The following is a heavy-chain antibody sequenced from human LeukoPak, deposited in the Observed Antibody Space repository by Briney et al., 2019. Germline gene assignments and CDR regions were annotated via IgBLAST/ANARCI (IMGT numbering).Heavy chain of an antibody. Sequence: GGSLRLSCAASGFTFSDCYMSWVRQAPGKGLEWVSVISPGCSSTFYVNSVKGRFTISGDNSKNTLYLQVSSLRAEDTAIFYCAKSIYFGSGRYYMDVWGKGTTVTISS. J-gene: IGHJ6*03. CDR1: GFTFSDCY. V-gene: IGHV3-23*01. D-gene: IGHD3-10*01. CDR3: AKSIYFGSGRYYMDV. CDR2: ISPGCSST.